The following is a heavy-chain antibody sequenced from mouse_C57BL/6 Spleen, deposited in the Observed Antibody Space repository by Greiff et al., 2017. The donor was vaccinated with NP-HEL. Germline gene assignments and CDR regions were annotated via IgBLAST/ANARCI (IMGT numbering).Heavy chain of an antibody. D-gene: IGHD2-1*01. V-gene: IGHV2-5*01. J-gene: IGHJ4*01. Sequence: QVHVKQSGPGLVQPSQSLSITCTVSGFSLTSYGVHWVRQSPGKGLEWLGVIWRGGSTDYNAAFMSRLSITKDNSKSPVFFKMNSLQADDTAIYYCAKDYGNHYAMDYWGQGTSVTVSS. CDR3: AKDYGNHYAMDY. CDR2: IWRGGST. CDR1: GFSLTSYG.